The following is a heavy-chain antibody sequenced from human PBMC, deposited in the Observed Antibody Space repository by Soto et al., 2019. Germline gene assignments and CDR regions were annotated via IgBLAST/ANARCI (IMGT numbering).Heavy chain of an antibody. Sequence: PPETLSLTCTVSGDSIRRGYHWVWIRQPPGKGLEWVASVYHSGTTYYNPSLTSRVTISVDTSKNQFSLRLTSVTAADTAVYSCARHSLYGGPFYPWAQGILVSDSS. CDR1: GDSIRRGYH. V-gene: IGHV4-38-2*02. D-gene: IGHD3-10*01. J-gene: IGHJ5*02. CDR2: VYHSGTT. CDR3: ARHSLYGGPFYP.